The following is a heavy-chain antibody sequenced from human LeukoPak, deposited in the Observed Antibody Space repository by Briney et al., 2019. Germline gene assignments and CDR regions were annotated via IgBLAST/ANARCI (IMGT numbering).Heavy chain of an antibody. CDR2: ISAYNGNT. CDR3: ARVSRDCGVVIMVFDY. Sequence: GGSVPVSCKASGYTFISYGISGVGQAPGQGLEGMGWISAYNGNTNNAQKLQGRVTMTPDTSPSTAYMALTSLRSHDTAVYYCARVSRDCGVVIMVFDYWGQGTLVTVSS. CDR1: GYTFISYG. J-gene: IGHJ4*02. D-gene: IGHD3-3*01. V-gene: IGHV1-18*01.